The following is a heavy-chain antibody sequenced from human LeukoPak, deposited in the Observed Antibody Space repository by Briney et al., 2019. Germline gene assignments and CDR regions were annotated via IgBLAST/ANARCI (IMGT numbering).Heavy chain of an antibody. D-gene: IGHD1-26*01. CDR1: GGSISGSISSSSYY. CDR2: IYYSGSA. J-gene: IGHJ4*02. Sequence: PTETLSLTCTVSGGSISGSISSSSYYWGWIHQPPGKGLEWIGSIYYSGSAYHNPSLKSRVTISVDTSNNQLFLKLRSVTAADAAVFYCARWQTSGSYFDYWGQGILVTVS. CDR3: ARWQTSGSYFDY. V-gene: IGHV4-39*01.